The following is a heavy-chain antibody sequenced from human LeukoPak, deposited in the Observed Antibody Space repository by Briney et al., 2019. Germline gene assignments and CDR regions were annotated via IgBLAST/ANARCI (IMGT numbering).Heavy chain of an antibody. CDR3: ARDRAGAQSWVALDP. Sequence: PGGSLRLSCAASGFSFSSYAMSWVRQAPGKGLEWVSGISGSGGSTYYADSVKGRFTISRDNFKNTLYLQMSSLRPEDTALYYCARDRAGAQSWVALDPWGQGTLVTVSS. CDR2: ISGSGGST. CDR1: GFSFSSYA. V-gene: IGHV3-23*01. D-gene: IGHD3-10*01. J-gene: IGHJ5*02.